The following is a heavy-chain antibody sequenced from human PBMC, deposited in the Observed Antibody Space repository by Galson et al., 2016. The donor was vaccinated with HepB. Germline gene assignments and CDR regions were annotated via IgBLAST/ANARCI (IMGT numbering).Heavy chain of an antibody. D-gene: IGHD1-26*01. CDR2: IDGGGHMP. V-gene: IGHV3-23*01. J-gene: IGHJ4*02. CDR3: AKDLGTLGVGAAPEY. CDR1: GFTFSNHA. Sequence: SLRLSCAASGFTFSNHAMTWVRQAPGKGLEWVSVIDGGGHMPHYTGSVKGRFIISRDNSKNTLYHQMSGLRVDDTAVYYCAKDLGTLGVGAAPEYWGQGTPVTVSS.